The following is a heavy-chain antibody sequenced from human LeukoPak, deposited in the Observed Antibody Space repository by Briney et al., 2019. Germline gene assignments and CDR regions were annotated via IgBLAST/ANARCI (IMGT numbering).Heavy chain of an antibody. Sequence: PGGSLRLSWAASGFTFSTYEMTWVRQAPGKVLEWVSYISSSGSTIYYADSVKGRLTISRDNAKNSLYLQMNSLRAEDTAVYYCARTDLGYSYGNPDYWGQGTLVTVSS. V-gene: IGHV3-48*03. CDR2: ISSSGSTI. J-gene: IGHJ4*02. D-gene: IGHD5-18*01. CDR3: ARTDLGYSYGNPDY. CDR1: GFTFSTYE.